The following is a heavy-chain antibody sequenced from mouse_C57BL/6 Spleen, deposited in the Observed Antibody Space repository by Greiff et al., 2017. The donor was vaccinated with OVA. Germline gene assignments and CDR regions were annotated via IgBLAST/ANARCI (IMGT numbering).Heavy chain of an antibody. Sequence: ESGPGLVKPSQSLSLTCSVTGYSITSGYYWNWIRQFPGNKLEWMGYISYDGSNNYNPSLKNRISITRDTSKNQFFLKLNSVTTEDTATYYCAREGGQGAWFAYWGQGTLVTVSA. CDR3: AREGGQGAWFAY. CDR1: GYSITSGYY. CDR2: ISYDGSN. J-gene: IGHJ3*01. V-gene: IGHV3-6*01.